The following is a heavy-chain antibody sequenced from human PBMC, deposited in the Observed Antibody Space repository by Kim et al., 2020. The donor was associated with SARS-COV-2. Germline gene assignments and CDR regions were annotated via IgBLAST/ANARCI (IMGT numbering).Heavy chain of an antibody. Sequence: GGSLRLSCAGSGFTFSSYAMSWVRQAPGKGLEWVSATSGSGDSTYYADSVKGRFAISRDNSKNTLYLQMSSLRDEDTAVYYCAKDRYPNAPLYYFDYWGQGTLVTVSS. V-gene: IGHV3-23*01. CDR3: AKDRYPNAPLYYFDY. CDR1: GFTFSSYA. J-gene: IGHJ4*02. D-gene: IGHD2-2*02. CDR2: TSGSGDST.